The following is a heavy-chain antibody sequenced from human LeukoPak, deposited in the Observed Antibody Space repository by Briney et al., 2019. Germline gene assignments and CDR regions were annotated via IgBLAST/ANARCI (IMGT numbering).Heavy chain of an antibody. Sequence: GGSLRLSCAASGFTFSSYAMSWVRQAPGKGLGWVSAISGSGGSTYYADSVKGRFTISRDNSKNTLYLQMNSLRAGDTVVYYCAKDRYSSSWYSDYWGQGTLVTVSS. CDR1: GFTFSSYA. CDR3: AKDRYSSSWYSDY. CDR2: ISGSGGST. D-gene: IGHD6-13*01. V-gene: IGHV3-23*01. J-gene: IGHJ4*02.